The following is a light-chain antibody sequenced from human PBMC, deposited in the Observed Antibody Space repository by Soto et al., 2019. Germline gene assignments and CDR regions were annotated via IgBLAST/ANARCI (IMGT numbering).Light chain of an antibody. CDR1: SSDVGVYNY. J-gene: IGLJ2*01. Sequence: QSVLTQPASVSGSPGQSITISCTGTSSDVGVYNYVSWYQQHPGKVPKLMIYDVNIRPSGVSNRFSGSKSGNTASLTISGLQAEDEADYYCSSYTTSSTVVFGGGTKLTVL. V-gene: IGLV2-14*03. CDR2: DVN. CDR3: SSYTTSSTVV.